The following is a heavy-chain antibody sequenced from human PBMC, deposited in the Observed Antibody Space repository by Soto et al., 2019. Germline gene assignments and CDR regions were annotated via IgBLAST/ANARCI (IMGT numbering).Heavy chain of an antibody. CDR2: MNQDGSEK. Sequence: EVQLVESGGGLVQPGGSLRLSCAASGFTFSADWMSWVRQAPGKGLEWVANMNQDGSEKNFVDSVRGRFTISRDNAKNSLYLQVNSLRAEDTAVYYCARDRGYSTFDYWGQGILVTVSS. J-gene: IGHJ4*02. D-gene: IGHD3-10*01. V-gene: IGHV3-7*03. CDR1: GFTFSADW. CDR3: ARDRGYSTFDY.